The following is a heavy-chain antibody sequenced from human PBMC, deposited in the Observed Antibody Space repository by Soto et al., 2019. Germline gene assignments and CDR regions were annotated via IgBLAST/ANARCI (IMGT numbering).Heavy chain of an antibody. CDR1: GFTFSRYW. D-gene: IGHD5-18*01. CDR2: IKQDGTEK. V-gene: IGHV3-7*01. Sequence: GSLRLSCAASGFTFSRYWMNWVRQAPGKGLEWVANIKQDGTEKNYVDSVKGRFTISRDNARNALYLQMDSLRAEDTAGYFCARGDTPMITGMDSFDIWGPGTMVTVSS. CDR3: ARGDTPMITGMDSFDI. J-gene: IGHJ3*02.